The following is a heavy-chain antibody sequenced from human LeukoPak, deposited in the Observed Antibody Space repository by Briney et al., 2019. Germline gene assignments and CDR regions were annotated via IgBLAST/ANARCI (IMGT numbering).Heavy chain of an antibody. CDR1: GFTFSSYS. CDR2: ISSSSSYI. Sequence: GGSLRLSCAASGFTFSSYSMNWVRQAPGKGLEWVSSISSSSSYIYYADSVKGRFTISRDNAKNSLYLQMNSLRAEDTAVYYCAREASSERITMVRGIDYWGQGTLVTVSS. J-gene: IGHJ4*02. CDR3: AREASSERITMVRGIDY. D-gene: IGHD3-10*01. V-gene: IGHV3-21*01.